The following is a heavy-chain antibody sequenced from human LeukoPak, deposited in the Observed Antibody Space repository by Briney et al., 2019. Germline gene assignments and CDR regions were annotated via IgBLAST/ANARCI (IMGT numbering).Heavy chain of an antibody. V-gene: IGHV1-69*13. J-gene: IGHJ4*02. D-gene: IGHD5-12*01. CDR3: ARNIVAHDYDYFDY. Sequence: SVKVSCKASGGTFSSYAISWVRQAPGQGLEWMGGIIPIFGTANYAQKFQGRVTITADESTSTAYMELSSLRSEDTAVYYCARNIVAHDYDYFDYWGEGTLVTVSS. CDR2: IIPIFGTA. CDR1: GGTFSSYA.